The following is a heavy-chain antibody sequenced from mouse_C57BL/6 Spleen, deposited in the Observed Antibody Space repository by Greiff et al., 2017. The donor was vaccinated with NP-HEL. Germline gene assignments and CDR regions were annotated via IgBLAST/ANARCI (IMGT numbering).Heavy chain of an antibody. CDR3: ARHPFYGSSYNWYFDV. J-gene: IGHJ1*03. V-gene: IGHV5-9*01. CDR1: GFTFSSYT. CDR2: ISGGGGNT. Sequence: DVMLVESGGGLVKPGGSLKLSCAASGFTFSSYTMSWVRQTPEKRLEWVATISGGGGNTYYPDSVKGRFTISRDNAKNTLYLQMSSLRSEDTALYYCARHPFYGSSYNWYFDVWGTGTTVTVSS. D-gene: IGHD1-1*01.